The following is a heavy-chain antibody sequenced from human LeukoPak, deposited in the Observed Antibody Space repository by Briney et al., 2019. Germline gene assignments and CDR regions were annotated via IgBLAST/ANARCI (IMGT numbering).Heavy chain of an antibody. D-gene: IGHD2/OR15-2a*01. Sequence: GGSLRLSCAAPGFTFSSSSMNWVRQAPGKGLEWVSFISMGSRFRHYAESMKGRFTISRDDAKNSMYLQMDSLRAEDTAVYYCTRDLEFANSIAYWGQGTLVAVSS. V-gene: IGHV3-21*01. CDR2: ISMGSRFR. CDR1: GFTFSSSS. J-gene: IGHJ4*02. CDR3: TRDLEFANSIAY.